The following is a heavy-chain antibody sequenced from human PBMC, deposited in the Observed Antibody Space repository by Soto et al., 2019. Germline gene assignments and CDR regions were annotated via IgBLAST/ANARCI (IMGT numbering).Heavy chain of an antibody. CDR1: GGSFSGYY. Sequence: LSLTCAVYGGSFSGYYWTWVRQAPGKGLEWVAVVSHDGRNTHYADSVKGRFTISRDSSKNTVSLEMTSLRAEDTAVYYCAKGGRQWLVTSDFNYWGQGALVTVSS. D-gene: IGHD6-19*01. V-gene: IGHV3-30*18. J-gene: IGHJ4*02. CDR3: AKGGRQWLVTSDFNY. CDR2: VSHDGRNT.